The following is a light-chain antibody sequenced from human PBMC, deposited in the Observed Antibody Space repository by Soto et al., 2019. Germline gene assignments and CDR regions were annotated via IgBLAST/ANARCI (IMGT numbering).Light chain of an antibody. Sequence: SALTQPAPVSGSPGQAITISCTGTSRDVGSYNLVSWYQQHPGNAPKLIIYEGTKRPSGVSYLFSGSKSGNTASLTISGLQEEDEGDYHCCSSAGSSTYVFGTGTKVTVL. CDR3: CSSAGSSTYV. V-gene: IGLV2-23*01. CDR1: SRDVGSYNL. CDR2: EGT. J-gene: IGLJ1*01.